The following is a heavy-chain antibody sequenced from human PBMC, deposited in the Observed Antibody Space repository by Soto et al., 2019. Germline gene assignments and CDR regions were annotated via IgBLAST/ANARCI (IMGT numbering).Heavy chain of an antibody. Sequence: SETLSLTCTVSGVSISSYYWSWIRQPPGKRLEWIGYISYSGTAKYNPSLQSRVSISLEASKNQFSLKLTSVTAADTAVYYCARHGVYDYYFDFWGQGTLVTVSS. D-gene: IGHD5-12*01. CDR3: ARHGVYDYYFDF. CDR1: GVSISSYY. CDR2: ISYSGTA. J-gene: IGHJ4*02. V-gene: IGHV4-59*01.